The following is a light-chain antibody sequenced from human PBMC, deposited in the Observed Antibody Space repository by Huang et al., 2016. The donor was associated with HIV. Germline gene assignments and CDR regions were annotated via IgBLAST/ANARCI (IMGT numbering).Light chain of an antibody. J-gene: IGKJ1*01. CDR2: VAS. CDR1: KSVGTW. Sequence: DIQMTQSYATLSASVGDRVTITFRASKSVGTWLAWYQQKAGKAPHILIYVASTLETGVPSRFSGGGSGTEFTLTINSLQPDDFATYYCQHYNSFPWTFGQGTKVEV. V-gene: IGKV1-5*03. CDR3: QHYNSFPWT.